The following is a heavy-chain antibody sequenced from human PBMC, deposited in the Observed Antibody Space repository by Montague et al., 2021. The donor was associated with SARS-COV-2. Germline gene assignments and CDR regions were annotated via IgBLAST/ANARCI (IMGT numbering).Heavy chain of an antibody. Sequence: TLSLTCTVSGGSISSGGYYWSWIRQHPGKGLEWIGYIYYSGSTYYNPSLKSRLTISVDTSKNRFSLKLSSVTAADTAMYYCAGARVVVQTTRNWFDPWGQGTLVTVSS. J-gene: IGHJ5*02. D-gene: IGHD2-2*01. CDR1: GGSISSGGYY. CDR2: IYYSGST. CDR3: AGARVVVQTTRNWFDP. V-gene: IGHV4-31*03.